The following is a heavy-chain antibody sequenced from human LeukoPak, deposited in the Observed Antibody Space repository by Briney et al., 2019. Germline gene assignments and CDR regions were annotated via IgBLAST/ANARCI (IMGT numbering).Heavy chain of an antibody. J-gene: IGHJ6*03. CDR1: GGSISSGSYY. CDR3: ARGTRTIFGVVIYYYMDV. Sequence: PSQTLSLTSTLSGGSISSGSYYWSWIRQPAGKGLEWIGRIYTSGSTNYNPSLKSRITISVDTSKNQFSLKLSSVAAADTAVYYCARGTRTIFGVVIYYYMDVWGKGTTVTVSS. D-gene: IGHD3-3*01. CDR2: IYTSGST. V-gene: IGHV4-61*02.